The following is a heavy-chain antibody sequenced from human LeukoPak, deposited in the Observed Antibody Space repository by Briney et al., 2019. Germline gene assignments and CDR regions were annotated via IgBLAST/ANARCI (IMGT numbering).Heavy chain of an antibody. Sequence: AGGSLRLSCAASGFTFSSYAMSWVRQAPGKGLEWVSAISGSGGSTYYADSVKGRFTISRDNSKNTLYLQMNSLRAEGTAVYYCAKDLYYYGSGSYSLAFDYWGRGTLVTVSS. D-gene: IGHD3-10*01. J-gene: IGHJ4*02. CDR1: GFTFSSYA. CDR3: AKDLYYYGSGSYSLAFDY. CDR2: ISGSGGST. V-gene: IGHV3-23*01.